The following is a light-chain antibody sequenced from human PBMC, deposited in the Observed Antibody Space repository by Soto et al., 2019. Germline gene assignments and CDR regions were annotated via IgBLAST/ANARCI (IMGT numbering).Light chain of an antibody. V-gene: IGLV2-8*01. Sequence: QSVLTQPPSASGSPGQSVTISRTGTSSDVGGYNYVSWYQQHPGKAPKLMIYEVSKRPSGVPDRFSGSKSGNTASLTVSGLQAEDEADYYCSSYAGSNILYVFGTGTKVTVL. CDR2: EVS. J-gene: IGLJ1*01. CDR1: SSDVGGYNY. CDR3: SSYAGSNILYV.